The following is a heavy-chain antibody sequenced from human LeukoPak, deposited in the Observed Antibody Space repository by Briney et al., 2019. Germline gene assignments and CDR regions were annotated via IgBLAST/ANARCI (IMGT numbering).Heavy chain of an antibody. D-gene: IGHD3-22*01. V-gene: IGHV1-69*05. CDR3: ARDRDGVTGSSGYYYEGHY. CDR2: IIPIFGTA. Sequence: GASVKVSCKASGGTFSSYAIGWVRQAPGQGLEWMGGIIPIFGTANYAQKFQGRVTITTDESTSTAYMELSSLRSEDTAVYYCARDRDGVTGSSGYYYEGHYWGQGTLVTVSS. CDR1: GGTFSSYA. J-gene: IGHJ4*02.